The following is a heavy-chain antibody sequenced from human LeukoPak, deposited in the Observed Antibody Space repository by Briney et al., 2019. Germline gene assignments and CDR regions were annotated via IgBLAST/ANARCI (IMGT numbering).Heavy chain of an antibody. CDR1: GYSFTRYW. J-gene: IGHJ4*02. Sequence: HGESLRISCKGSGYSFTRYWMSWVRQMPGKGLEWMGRIDPSDSYTNYSPSFQGHVTLSADKSSSTAYLQWSSLKASDTAMYYCARHGGYDPQDYWGQGTLVTVSS. V-gene: IGHV5-10-1*01. D-gene: IGHD5-12*01. CDR2: IDPSDSYT. CDR3: ARHGGYDPQDY.